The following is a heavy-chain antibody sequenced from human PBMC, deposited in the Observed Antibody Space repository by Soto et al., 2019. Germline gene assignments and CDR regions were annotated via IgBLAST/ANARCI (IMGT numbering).Heavy chain of an antibody. V-gene: IGHV1-18*01. CDR1: GYTFTNYG. J-gene: IGHJ6*03. Sequence: QVQLVQSGAEVRKPGASVKVSRKASGYTFTNYGITWVRQAPGQGPEWMGWISTFDDNTNYAQKFQGRVSMTTDTSTSTAYMDLRSLRSDDTAVYYCARLVTTRFYMDVWGKGTTVSVSS. D-gene: IGHD3-22*01. CDR2: ISTFDDNT. CDR3: ARLVTTRFYMDV.